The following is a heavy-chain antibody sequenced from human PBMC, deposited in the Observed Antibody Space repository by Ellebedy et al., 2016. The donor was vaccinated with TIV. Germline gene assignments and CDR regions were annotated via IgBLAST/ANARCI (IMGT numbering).Heavy chain of an antibody. Sequence: GGSLSLSXAASGFTFSSYAMSWVRQAPGKGLEWVSAISGSGGSTYYADSVKGRFTISRDNSKNTLYLQMNSLRAEDTAVYYCAKDLGGGFGMDVWGQGTTVTVSS. CDR2: ISGSGGST. CDR1: GFTFSSYA. J-gene: IGHJ6*02. D-gene: IGHD3-16*01. CDR3: AKDLGGGFGMDV. V-gene: IGHV3-23*01.